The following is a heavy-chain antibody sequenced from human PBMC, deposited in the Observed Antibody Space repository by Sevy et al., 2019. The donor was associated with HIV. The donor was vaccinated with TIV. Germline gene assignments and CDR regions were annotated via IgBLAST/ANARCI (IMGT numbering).Heavy chain of an antibody. CDR3: ARGGTYSYGSYYYYYYMDV. J-gene: IGHJ6*03. D-gene: IGHD5-18*01. V-gene: IGHV3-11*06. CDR2: ISSSSSYT. CDR1: GFTFSDYY. Sequence: GGSLRLSCAASGFTFSDYYMSWIRQAPGKGLEWVSYISSSSSYTNYGDSVKGRFTISRDNAKNSLYLQMNSLRAEDTAVYYWARGGTYSYGSYYYYYYMDVWGKGTTVTVSS.